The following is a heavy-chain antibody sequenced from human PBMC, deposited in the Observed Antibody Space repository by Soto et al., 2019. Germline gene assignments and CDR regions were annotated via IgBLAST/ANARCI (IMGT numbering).Heavy chain of an antibody. CDR2: ISTYSGDT. CDR1: GYTFFTYD. J-gene: IGHJ5*02. Sequence: QVHLVQSGVEVKTPGASVKVSCQASGYTFFTYDISWVRQAPGQGLEWMGWISTYSGDTKYAQKLQGRVTITTDTSTTTAYLDLRSLRSHDTAVYHCARKQDPTTSENCFDPWDQGTL. V-gene: IGHV1-18*01. D-gene: IGHD5-12*01. CDR3: ARKQDPTTSENCFDP.